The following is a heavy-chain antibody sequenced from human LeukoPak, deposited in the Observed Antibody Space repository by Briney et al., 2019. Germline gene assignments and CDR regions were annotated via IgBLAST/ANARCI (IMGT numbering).Heavy chain of an antibody. CDR3: ARDPDSSGYYARWGY. D-gene: IGHD3-22*01. Sequence: GSLRLSCAASGFTFSSYWMSWVRQAPGKGLEWVANIKQDGSEKYYVDSVKGRFTISRDNAKNSLYLQMSSLRAEDTAVYYCARDPDSSGYYARWGYWGQGTLVTVSS. CDR1: GFTFSSYW. J-gene: IGHJ4*02. V-gene: IGHV3-7*01. CDR2: IKQDGSEK.